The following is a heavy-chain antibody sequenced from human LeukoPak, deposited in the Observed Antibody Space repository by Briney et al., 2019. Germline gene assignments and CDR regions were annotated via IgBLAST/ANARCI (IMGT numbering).Heavy chain of an antibody. V-gene: IGHV3-74*01. D-gene: IGHD1/OR15-1a*01. J-gene: IGHJ4*02. CDR2: NDSDGSGT. Sequence: PGGSLRLSCSASGLTLSGYWMHWVRQIPGKGLVWVSRNDSDGSGTSYADSVKGRFTISRDDVKNMLYLQMNSLRVEDTGLYYCSTVEHFWGQGTLVTVSS. CDR1: GLTLSGYW. CDR3: STVEHF.